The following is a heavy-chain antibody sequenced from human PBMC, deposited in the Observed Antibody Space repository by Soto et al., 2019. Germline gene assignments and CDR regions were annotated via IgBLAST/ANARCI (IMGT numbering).Heavy chain of an antibody. CDR2: TYYRSKWYN. J-gene: IGHJ3*02. V-gene: IGHV6-1*01. CDR1: GDSVSSNSAA. D-gene: IGHD2-2*01. Sequence: SQTLSLTCAISGDSVSSNSAAWNWIRQSPSRGLEWLGRTYYRSKWYNDYAESVKSRITINPDTSKNQFSLQLNSVTPEDTAVYDCARGDCSSTSCYVDAFDIWGQGTMVTVS. CDR3: ARGDCSSTSCYVDAFDI.